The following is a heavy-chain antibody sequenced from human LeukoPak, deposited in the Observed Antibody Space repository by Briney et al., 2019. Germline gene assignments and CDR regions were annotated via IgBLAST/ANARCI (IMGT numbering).Heavy chain of an antibody. D-gene: IGHD5-24*01. Sequence: SVKVSCKASEGTFSSYAISWVRQAPGQGLEWMGGIIPIFGTANYAQKFQGRVTITADESTSTASMELSSLRSEDTAVYYCANRRDGYSYFDYWGQGTLVTVSS. CDR2: IIPIFGTA. J-gene: IGHJ4*02. CDR1: EGTFSSYA. V-gene: IGHV1-69*13. CDR3: ANRRDGYSYFDY.